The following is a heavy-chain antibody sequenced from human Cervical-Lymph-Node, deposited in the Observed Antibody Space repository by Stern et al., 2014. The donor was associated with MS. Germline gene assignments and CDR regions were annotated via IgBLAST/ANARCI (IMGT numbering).Heavy chain of an antibody. CDR2: IYYSGSA. Sequence: QVQLVESGPGLVKPSETLSLTCTVSGAAIRSHYWSWIRQPPGKGLEWIGYIYYSGSANYNPSLKSRVTMSLDTSKNQFSLKLSTVSAADTAVYYCARDSGYHADYYYYAMDVWGQGTTVTVSS. V-gene: IGHV4-59*11. D-gene: IGHD3-22*01. J-gene: IGHJ6*02. CDR3: ARDSGYHADYYYYAMDV. CDR1: GAAIRSHY.